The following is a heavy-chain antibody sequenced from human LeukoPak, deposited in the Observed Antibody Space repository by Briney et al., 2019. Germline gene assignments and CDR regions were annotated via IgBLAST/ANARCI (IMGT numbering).Heavy chain of an antibody. CDR3: ARDRRIAAAGEFDY. J-gene: IGHJ4*02. CDR1: GGTFSSYA. V-gene: IGHV1-69*05. CDR2: IIPIFGTA. D-gene: IGHD6-13*01. Sequence: SVKVSCKASGGTFSSYAISWVRQAPGQGLEWLGGIIPIFGTANYAQKFQGRVTITTDESTSTAYMELSSLRSEDTAVYYCARDRRIAAAGEFDYWGQGTLVTVSS.